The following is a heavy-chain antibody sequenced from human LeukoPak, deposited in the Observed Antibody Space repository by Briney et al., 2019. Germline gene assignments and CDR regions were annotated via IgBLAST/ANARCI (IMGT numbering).Heavy chain of an antibody. CDR1: GGSISSYY. CDR3: ASRSDSSGYDAFDI. V-gene: IGHV4-4*07. Sequence: PSETLSLTCTVSGGSISSYYWSWIRQPAGKGLEWIGRIYTSGSTNYNPSLKSRVTMSVDTSKNQFSLKLSSVTAADTAVYYCASRSDSSGYDAFDIWGQGTMVTVSS. CDR2: IYTSGST. D-gene: IGHD3-22*01. J-gene: IGHJ3*02.